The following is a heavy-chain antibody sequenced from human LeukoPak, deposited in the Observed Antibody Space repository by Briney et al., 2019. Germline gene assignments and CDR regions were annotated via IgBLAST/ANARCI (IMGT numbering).Heavy chain of an antibody. J-gene: IGHJ6*03. CDR2: INPNSGGT. CDR1: GYTFTGYY. CDR3: ARVLEYSSSRPYYYYYMDV. D-gene: IGHD6-6*01. V-gene: IGHV1-2*06. Sequence: GASVKVSCKASGYTFTGYYMHWVRQAPGQGLEWMGRINPNSGGTNYAQKFQGRVTMTRDTSISTAYMELSRLRSDDTAVYYCARVLEYSSSRPYYYYYMDVWGKGTTVTVSS.